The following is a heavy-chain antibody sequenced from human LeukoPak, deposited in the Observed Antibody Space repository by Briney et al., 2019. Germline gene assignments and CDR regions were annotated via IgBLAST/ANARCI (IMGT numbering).Heavy chain of an antibody. Sequence: PSETLSLTCTVSGGSISSYYWSWIRQPPGKGLEWIGYIYYSGSTNYNPSLKSRVTISVDTSKNQFSLKLSSVTAADTAVYYCATQPVVTPVDAFDIWGRGTMVTVSS. D-gene: IGHD4-23*01. V-gene: IGHV4-59*08. CDR3: ATQPVVTPVDAFDI. J-gene: IGHJ3*02. CDR1: GGSISSYY. CDR2: IYYSGST.